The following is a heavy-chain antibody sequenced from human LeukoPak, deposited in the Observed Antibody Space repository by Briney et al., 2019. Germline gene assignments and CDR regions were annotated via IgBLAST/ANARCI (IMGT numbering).Heavy chain of an antibody. J-gene: IGHJ4*02. V-gene: IGHV3-30*18. Sequence: GGSLRLSCAPSGFTFSRHGMHWVRQAPGKGLEWVAIISNDGSRKYYAHSVEGRFTISRDNSKNTVYLQMNSLRAQDTAVYYCVKEGRDTTFGVLVPFDYWGQGALVIVSS. D-gene: IGHD3-3*01. CDR1: GFTFSRHG. CDR2: ISNDGSRK. CDR3: VKEGRDTTFGVLVPFDY.